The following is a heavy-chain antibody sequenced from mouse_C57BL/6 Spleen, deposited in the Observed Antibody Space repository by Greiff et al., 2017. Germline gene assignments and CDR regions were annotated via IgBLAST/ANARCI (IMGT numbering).Heavy chain of an antibody. CDR1: GFTFSSYA. CDR3: TRACVYYDYDWFAY. CDR2: ISSGGDYI. D-gene: IGHD2-4*01. Sequence: EVQRVESGEGLVKPGGSLKLSCAASGFTFSSYAMSWVRQTPEKRLEWVAYISSGGDYIYYADTVKGRFTISRDNARNTLYLQMSSLKSEDTAMYYCTRACVYYDYDWFAYWGQGTLVTVSA. V-gene: IGHV5-9-1*02. J-gene: IGHJ3*01.